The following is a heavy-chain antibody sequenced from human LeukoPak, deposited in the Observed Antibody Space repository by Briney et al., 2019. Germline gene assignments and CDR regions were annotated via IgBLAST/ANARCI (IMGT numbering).Heavy chain of an antibody. CDR2: IYTSGST. D-gene: IGHD4-11*01. Sequence: PSETLPLTCTVSGGSISSYYWSWIRQPAGKGLEWIGRIYTSGSTNCNPSLKSRVTMSVDTSKNQFSLKLSSVTAADTAAYYCAREDDYSNYDRFDPWGQGTLVAVSS. V-gene: IGHV4-4*07. CDR1: GGSISSYY. J-gene: IGHJ5*02. CDR3: AREDDYSNYDRFDP.